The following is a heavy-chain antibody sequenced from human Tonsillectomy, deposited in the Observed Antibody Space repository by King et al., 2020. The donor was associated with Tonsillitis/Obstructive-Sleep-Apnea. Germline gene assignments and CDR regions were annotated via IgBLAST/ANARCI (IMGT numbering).Heavy chain of an antibody. Sequence: QLVQSGAEVKKPGESLKISCTGSGNSFTDYWIGWVRQMPGKGLEWMGIIWPGDSDTRYSPSFQGQVTISVDKSSSTAYLQWSRLRASDTAMYYCARHEAEGYMDVWGKGTTVTVS. V-gene: IGHV5-51*01. CDR1: GNSFTDYW. CDR2: IWPGDSDT. J-gene: IGHJ6*03. CDR3: ARHEAEGYMDV. D-gene: IGHD6-25*01.